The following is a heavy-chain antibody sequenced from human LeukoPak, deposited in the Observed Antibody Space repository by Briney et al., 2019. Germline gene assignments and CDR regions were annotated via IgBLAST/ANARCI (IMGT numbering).Heavy chain of an antibody. Sequence: ASVKVSCKASGYTFTSYGISWVRQAPGQGLEWMGWISAYNGNTNYAQKLQGRVTMTTDTSTSTAYMELRSLRSDDTAVYYCARDDPLRYFDWPTGDYWGQGTLVTVSS. CDR2: ISAYNGNT. CDR1: GYTFTSYG. D-gene: IGHD3-9*01. J-gene: IGHJ4*02. V-gene: IGHV1-18*01. CDR3: ARDDPLRYFDWPTGDY.